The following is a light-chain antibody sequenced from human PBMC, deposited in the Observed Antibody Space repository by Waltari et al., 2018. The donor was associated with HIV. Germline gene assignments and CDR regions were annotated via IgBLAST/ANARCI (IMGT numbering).Light chain of an antibody. Sequence: IQMTQSPSTVSASVGDRVNITCRASQNLNNWLTWFQQKPGKAPKVLIYKASTLESGVPARVSGSASETEFTLTISCLQPDDVATYYCQQYSSYSVYTFGQGTKVEIK. CDR2: KAS. CDR3: QQYSSYSVYT. J-gene: IGKJ2*01. V-gene: IGKV1-5*03. CDR1: QNLNNW.